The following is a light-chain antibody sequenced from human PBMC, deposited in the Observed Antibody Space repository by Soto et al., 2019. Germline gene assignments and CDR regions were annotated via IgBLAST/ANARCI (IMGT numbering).Light chain of an antibody. Sequence: EIVLTQSPGTLSLSPGDTATLSARPSQSVSNTYLAWYQQKPGQAPRLLIYGASSRATGFPDRFSGSGSGTDFTLTISRLETEDFAVYYCQQRNSWPPTFTFGQGTRLEI. V-gene: IGKV3D-20*02. CDR3: QQRNSWPPTFT. J-gene: IGKJ5*01. CDR2: GAS. CDR1: QSVSNTY.